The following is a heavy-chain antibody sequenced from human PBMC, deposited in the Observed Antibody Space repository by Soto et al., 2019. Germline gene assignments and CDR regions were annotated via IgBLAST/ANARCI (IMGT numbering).Heavy chain of an antibody. CDR1: GFTFSSYS. J-gene: IGHJ4*02. CDR3: ARDADYYYDSSGYYQFDY. CDR2: ISSSSSTI. Sequence: VGSLRLSCAASGFTFSSYSMNWVRQAPGKGLEWVSYISSSSSTIYYADSVKGRFTISRDNAKNSLYLQMNSLRDEDTAVYYCARDADYYYDSSGYYQFDYWGQGTLVTVSS. D-gene: IGHD3-22*01. V-gene: IGHV3-48*02.